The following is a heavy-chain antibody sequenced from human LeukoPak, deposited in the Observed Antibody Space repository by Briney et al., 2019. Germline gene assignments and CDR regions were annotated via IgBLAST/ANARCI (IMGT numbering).Heavy chain of an antibody. CDR3: AKDLYGGNSQASAVDY. CDR2: ISSSGSTI. D-gene: IGHD4-23*01. J-gene: IGHJ4*02. CDR1: GFTFSDYY. V-gene: IGHV3-11*01. Sequence: PGGSLRLSCAASGFTFSDYYMSWIRQAPGKGLEWVSYISSSGSTIYYADSVKGRFTISRDNAKNSLYLQMNSLRAEDTAVYYCAKDLYGGNSQASAVDYWGQGTLVTVSS.